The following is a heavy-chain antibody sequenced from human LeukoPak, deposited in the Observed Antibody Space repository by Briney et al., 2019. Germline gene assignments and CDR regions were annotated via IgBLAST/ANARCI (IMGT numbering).Heavy chain of an antibody. J-gene: IGHJ4*02. V-gene: IGHV3-48*03. CDR2: ISSRGSTI. D-gene: IGHD6-19*01. Sequence: GGSLRLSCAASGFTFSSYEMNWVRQVPGKGLDWVSYISSRGSTIYYADSVKGRFTTSRDNAKNSLYLQMSGLRAEDTAVYYCARDQSSGWYGSNDYWGQGTLVTVSS. CDR3: ARDQSSGWYGSNDY. CDR1: GFTFSSYE.